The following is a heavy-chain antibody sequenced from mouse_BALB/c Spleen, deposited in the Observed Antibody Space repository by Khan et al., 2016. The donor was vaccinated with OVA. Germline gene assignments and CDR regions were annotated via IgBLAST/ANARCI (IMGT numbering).Heavy chain of an antibody. J-gene: IGHJ3*01. Sequence: QMQLEESGPGLVQPSQGLSITCTVSGFSLPNYSVHWVRQSPGKGLEWLGVIWSAGSTDYNEAFISRLTISKDNSRGQVFFKMNNLQPNDTAIYYWARRGYDYGRGALFAYGGQGTLVTVSA. CDR1: GFSLPNYS. CDR3: ARRGYDYGRGALFAY. D-gene: IGHD2-4*01. CDR2: IWSAGST. V-gene: IGHV2-2*02.